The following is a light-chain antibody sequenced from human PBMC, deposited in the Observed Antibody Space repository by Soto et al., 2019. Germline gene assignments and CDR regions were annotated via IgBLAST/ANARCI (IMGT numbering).Light chain of an antibody. CDR2: DVS. V-gene: IGLV2-11*01. CDR1: SSDVGGYNY. Sequence: QSVLTQPRSVSGPPGQSVTISCTGTSSDVGGYNYVSWYQQHPGKAPKLMIYDVSKRPSGVPDRFSGSKSGNTASLTISGLQAEDEADYYCCSYAGSPYVFGTGTRSPS. J-gene: IGLJ1*01. CDR3: CSYAGSPYV.